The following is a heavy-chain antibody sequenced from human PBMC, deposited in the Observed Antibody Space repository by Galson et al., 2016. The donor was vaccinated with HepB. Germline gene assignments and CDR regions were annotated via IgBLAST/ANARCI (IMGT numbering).Heavy chain of an antibody. V-gene: IGHV3-23*01. J-gene: IGHJ4*02. D-gene: IGHD3-10*01. CDR2: ISGSGDTT. Sequence: SLRLSCAAPGFTFSSFAMTWVRQAPGKGLEWVSLISGSGDTTYYTDSVKGRFTISRDNSKNTLYLQMNSLRAEDTAVYYCAKYNVGDQVVLGFGFWGQGTLVTVSS. CDR1: GFTFSSFA. CDR3: AKYNVGDQVVLGFGF.